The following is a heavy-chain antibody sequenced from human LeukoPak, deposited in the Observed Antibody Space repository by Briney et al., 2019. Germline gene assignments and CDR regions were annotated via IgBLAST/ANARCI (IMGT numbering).Heavy chain of an antibody. V-gene: IGHV3-21*04. Sequence: GGSLRLSCAASGFTFSSYSMNWVRQAPGRGLEWVSSISSSSSYIYYADSVKGRFTISRDNSKNTLYLQMNSLRAEDTAVYYCAKAYEWELDLRGQTFDYWGQGTLVTVSS. J-gene: IGHJ4*02. D-gene: IGHD1-26*01. CDR1: GFTFSSYS. CDR3: AKAYEWELDLRGQTFDY. CDR2: ISSSSSYI.